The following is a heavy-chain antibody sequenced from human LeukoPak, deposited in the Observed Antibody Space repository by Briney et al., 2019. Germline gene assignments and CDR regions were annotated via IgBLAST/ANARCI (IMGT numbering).Heavy chain of an antibody. CDR2: IKSDGTA. D-gene: IGHD6-13*01. CDR1: GLIFSSAW. J-gene: IGHJ4*02. Sequence: GGSLRLSCAASGLIFSSAWMHWVRQTPGKGRGWISRIKSDGTATYSDSVRGRFTISRDNAKNTLYLQMSSLSAADTALYYCARVPIATPGMGVDYWGQGTLVTVSS. V-gene: IGHV3-74*01. CDR3: ARVPIATPGMGVDY.